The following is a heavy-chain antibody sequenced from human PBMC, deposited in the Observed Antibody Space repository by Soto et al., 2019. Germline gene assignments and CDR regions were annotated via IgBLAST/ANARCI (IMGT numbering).Heavy chain of an antibody. CDR1: GHTFTSYG. Sequence: XSVKVSCKASGHTFTSYGISWVRQAPGQGLEWMGWISAYNGNTNYAQKLQGRVTMTTDTSTSTAYMELRSLRSDDTAVYYCARDTIFGVVIIRLGMDVWGQGTTVTVSS. CDR3: ARDTIFGVVIIRLGMDV. D-gene: IGHD3-3*01. CDR2: ISAYNGNT. V-gene: IGHV1-18*01. J-gene: IGHJ6*02.